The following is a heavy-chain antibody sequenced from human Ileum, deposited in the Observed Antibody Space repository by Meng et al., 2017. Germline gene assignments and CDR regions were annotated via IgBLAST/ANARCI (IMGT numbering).Heavy chain of an antibody. CDR1: GDSLTSVNTQ. CDR2: IYYDGNT. J-gene: IGHJ4*02. CDR3: AREFYVDTAMVIDS. V-gene: IGHV4-30-4*01. Sequence: QVQLQESGPGLVKPSQTLSLHCTVSGDSLTSVNTQWSWIRQSPGKGPEYIGYIYYDGNTYYNPSLKSRLIISIDTSRNEFSLRLNSVTAADTAVYYCAREFYVDTAMVIDSWGQGTLVTVSS. D-gene: IGHD5-18*01.